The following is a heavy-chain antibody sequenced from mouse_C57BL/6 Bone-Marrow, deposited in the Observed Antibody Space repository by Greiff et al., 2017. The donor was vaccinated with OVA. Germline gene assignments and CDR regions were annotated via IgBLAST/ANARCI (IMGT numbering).Heavy chain of an antibody. V-gene: IGHV7-1*01. J-gene: IGHJ1*03. CDR1: GFTFSDFY. CDR2: SRNKANDYTT. CDR3: ARDEDFDV. Sequence: EVTLMESGGGLVQSGRSLRLSCATSGFTFSDFYMEWVRQAPGKGLEWIAASRNKANDYTTEYSASVKGRFIVSRDTSQSILYLQMNALRAEDTAIYYCARDEDFDVWGTGTTVTVSS.